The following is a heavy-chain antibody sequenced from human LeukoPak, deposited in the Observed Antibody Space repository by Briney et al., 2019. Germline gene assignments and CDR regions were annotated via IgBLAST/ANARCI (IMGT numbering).Heavy chain of an antibody. J-gene: IGHJ4*02. CDR3: ARSWAEGCSSTSCYPDY. CDR2: IIPIFGTA. Sequence: GASVNVSCKASGGTFSSYAISWVRQAPGQGLEWMGGIIPIFGTANYAQKFQGRVTITADESTSTAYMELSSLRSEDTAVYYCARSWAEGCSSTSCYPDYWGQGTLVTVSS. D-gene: IGHD2-2*01. V-gene: IGHV1-69*13. CDR1: GGTFSSYA.